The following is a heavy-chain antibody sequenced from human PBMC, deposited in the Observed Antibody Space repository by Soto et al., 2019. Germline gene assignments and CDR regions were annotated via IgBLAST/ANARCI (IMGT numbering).Heavy chain of an antibody. CDR2: IIPIFGTA. Sequence: SVKVSCKASGGTFSSYAISWVRQAPGQGLEWMGGIIPIFGTANYAQKFQGRVTITADESTSTAYMELSSRRSEDTAVYYCARDRDGYNYFDYWGQGTLVTVSS. D-gene: IGHD5-12*01. CDR3: ARDRDGYNYFDY. J-gene: IGHJ4*02. CDR1: GGTFSSYA. V-gene: IGHV1-69*13.